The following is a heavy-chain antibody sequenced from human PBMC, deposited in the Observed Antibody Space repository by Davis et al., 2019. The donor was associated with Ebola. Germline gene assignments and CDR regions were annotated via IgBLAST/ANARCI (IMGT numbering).Heavy chain of an antibody. CDR3: VKDGNSAGDAFDI. CDR2: IRRNGGDT. D-gene: IGHD6-19*01. J-gene: IGHJ3*02. V-gene: IGHV3-64D*06. Sequence: GASLEISCSASCFTFSSYAMHWVRQAPGKGLEYVSAIRRNGGDTYYADSVRCRCTISSDNSKNTVYLQMSSLRAEDTAVYYCVKDGNSAGDAFDIWGQGTMVTVSS. CDR1: CFTFSSYA.